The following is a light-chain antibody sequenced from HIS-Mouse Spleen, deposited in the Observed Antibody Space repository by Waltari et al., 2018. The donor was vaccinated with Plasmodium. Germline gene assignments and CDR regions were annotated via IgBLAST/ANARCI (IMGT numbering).Light chain of an antibody. V-gene: IGKV1-39*01. Sequence: DSQITQSPSPLSASVRDRFPLTSLASQSIRNDLNWYQQKQGKAHKFLIYAASTVQSGVPSSFSGSGSGTDFTLTISSLQPEDVATYYCQQSYSTWTFGQGTKVEIK. CDR1: QSIRND. CDR2: AAS. CDR3: QQSYSTWT. J-gene: IGKJ1*01.